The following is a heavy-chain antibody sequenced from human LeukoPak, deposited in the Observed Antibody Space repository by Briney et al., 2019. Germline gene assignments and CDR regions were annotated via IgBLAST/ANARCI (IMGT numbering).Heavy chain of an antibody. Sequence: PGGSLRLSCAVSGFTVSTNYMSWVRQAPGKGLEWISVIYIGGSTYYADSVKGRFTISRDNSKNTLYLQMNSLRAEDTAVYYCAGGARTNYYYMDVWGKGTAVTISS. D-gene: IGHD1-14*01. CDR1: GFTVSTNY. J-gene: IGHJ6*03. V-gene: IGHV3-53*01. CDR2: IYIGGST. CDR3: AGGARTNYYYMDV.